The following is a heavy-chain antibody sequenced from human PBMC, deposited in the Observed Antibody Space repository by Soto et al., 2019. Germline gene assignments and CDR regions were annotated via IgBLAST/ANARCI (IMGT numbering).Heavy chain of an antibody. Sequence: SVKVSCKASGGTFSSYAISWVRQAPGQGLEWMGGIIPIFGTANYAQKFQGRVTITADESTSTAYMELSSLRSEDTAVYYCARDLSGYDHAFDIRGQGTMVTVS. D-gene: IGHD5-12*01. J-gene: IGHJ3*02. V-gene: IGHV1-69*13. CDR1: GGTFSSYA. CDR2: IIPIFGTA. CDR3: ARDLSGYDHAFDI.